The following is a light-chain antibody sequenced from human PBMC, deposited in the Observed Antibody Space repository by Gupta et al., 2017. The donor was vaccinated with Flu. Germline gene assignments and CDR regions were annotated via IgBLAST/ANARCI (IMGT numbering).Light chain of an antibody. V-gene: IGKV3-15*01. CDR1: QSVSSN. CDR2: GAS. Sequence: EIVMTQSPATLSVSPGERATLSCRASQSVSSNLAWYQQKPGQAPRLLIYGASTRATGIPARFSGSGSGTEFTLTISSLQSEDFAVYYCQQYNNWPPGLSTSPSVPSYTFGQGTKLEIK. J-gene: IGKJ2*01. CDR3: QQYNNWPPGLSTSPSVPSYT.